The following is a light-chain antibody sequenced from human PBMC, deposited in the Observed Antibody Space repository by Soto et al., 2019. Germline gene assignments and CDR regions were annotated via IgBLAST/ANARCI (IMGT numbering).Light chain of an antibody. CDR3: QQYSNWPPLT. Sequence: ETVMTQSPATLSVSPGERATLSCRASQSVGSNLAWYQQKPGQAPRLLIYVASSRATGVPARFSGSGSGTEFTLTISSLQSEDFAVYYCQQYSNWPPLTFGGGTKVEIK. CDR2: VAS. CDR1: QSVGSN. V-gene: IGKV3-15*01. J-gene: IGKJ4*01.